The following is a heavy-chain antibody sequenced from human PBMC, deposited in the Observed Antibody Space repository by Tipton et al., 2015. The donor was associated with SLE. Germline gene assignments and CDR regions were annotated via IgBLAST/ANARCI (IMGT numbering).Heavy chain of an antibody. D-gene: IGHD3-10*01. J-gene: IGHJ4*02. CDR3: AREGITMVQGGFDY. V-gene: IGHV4-34*01. Sequence: TLSLTCAVYGGSFSGYYWSWIRQPPGKGLEWIGEINHSGSTNYNPSLKSRVTISVDTSKNQFSLKLRSVTAADTAVYYCAREGITMVQGGFDYWGQGTLVTVSS. CDR2: INHSGST. CDR1: GGSFSGYY.